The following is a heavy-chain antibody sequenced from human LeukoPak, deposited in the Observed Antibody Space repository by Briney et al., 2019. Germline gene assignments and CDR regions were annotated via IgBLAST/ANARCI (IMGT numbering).Heavy chain of an antibody. V-gene: IGHV3-23*01. CDR2: ISGSGGST. D-gene: IGHD3-16*01. Sequence: GGSLRLSCAASGFTFRSYAMSWVRQAPGKGLEWVSGISGSGGSTYYADSVKGRFTISRDNSKNTLYLQLNSLRAEDTAVYYSARGGSRRFDPWGQGTLVTVSS. CDR3: ARGGSRRFDP. J-gene: IGHJ5*02. CDR1: GFTFRSYA.